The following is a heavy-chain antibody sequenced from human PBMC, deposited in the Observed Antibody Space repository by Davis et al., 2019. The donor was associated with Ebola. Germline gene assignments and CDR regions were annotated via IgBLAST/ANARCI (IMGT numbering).Heavy chain of an antibody. CDR2: IYYSGST. Sequence: MPSETLSLTCTVSGGSISSSSYYWGWIRQPPGKGLEWIGYIYYSGSTNYNPSLKSRVTISVDTSKNQFSLKLSSVTAADTAVYYCANCGGDCNGMDVWGQGTTVTVSS. J-gene: IGHJ6*02. D-gene: IGHD2-21*02. CDR3: ANCGGDCNGMDV. CDR1: GGSISSSSYY. V-gene: IGHV4-61*05.